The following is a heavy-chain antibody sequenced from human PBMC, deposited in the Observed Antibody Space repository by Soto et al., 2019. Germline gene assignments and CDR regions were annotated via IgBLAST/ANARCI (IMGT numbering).Heavy chain of an antibody. J-gene: IGHJ4*02. V-gene: IGHV3-30*04. Sequence: GGSLRLSCAASGFTFSSYAMHWVRQAPGKGLEWAAVISYDGSNKYYADSVKGRFTISRDNSKNTLYLQMNSLRAEDTAVYYCARGPLLDYDILTGYYNYFDYWGQGTLVTVSS. CDR1: GFTFSSYA. CDR3: ARGPLLDYDILTGYYNYFDY. CDR2: ISYDGSNK. D-gene: IGHD3-9*01.